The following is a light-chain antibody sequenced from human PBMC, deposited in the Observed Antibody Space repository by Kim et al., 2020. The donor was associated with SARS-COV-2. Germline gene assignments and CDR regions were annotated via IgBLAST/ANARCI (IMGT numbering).Light chain of an antibody. V-gene: IGKV3-20*01. CDR2: GAS. J-gene: IGKJ1*01. Sequence: PGESATLSCRASQSVSSSSLAWYQQKPGQAPRLLIYGASSRATGIPDRFSGSGSATDFTLTISRLEPEDFAVYYCQQYANSPTWTFGQGTKVDIK. CDR3: QQYANSPTWT. CDR1: QSVSSSS.